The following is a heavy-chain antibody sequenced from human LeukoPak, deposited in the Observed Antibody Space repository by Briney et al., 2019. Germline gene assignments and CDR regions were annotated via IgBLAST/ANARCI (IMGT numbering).Heavy chain of an antibody. CDR3: ARDTVANGGAFDI. CDR2: IYYSGST. J-gene: IGHJ3*02. CDR1: GGSISSGGYY. Sequence: SETLSLTCTVSGGSISSGGYYWSWIRQHPGKGLEWIGYIYYSGSTYYNPSLKSRVTISVDTSKNQFSLKLSSVTAADTAVYYCARDTVANGGAFDIWGQGIMVTVSS. V-gene: IGHV4-31*03. D-gene: IGHD2-15*01.